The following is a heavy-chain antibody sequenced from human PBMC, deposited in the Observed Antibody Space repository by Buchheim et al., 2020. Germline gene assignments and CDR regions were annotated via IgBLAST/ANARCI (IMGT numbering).Heavy chain of an antibody. Sequence: EVQLVESGGGLVQPGGSLRLSCAVSGFTFSDHNMNWVRQAPGKGLEWVSFISPKSDSTYYADSVKGRFTVSRDNARNLLYLQMNSLRDDDTAVYYCARDPAHGNYPSNWFDPWGQGTL. V-gene: IGHV3-48*02. CDR3: ARDPAHGNYPSNWFDP. CDR2: ISPKSDST. D-gene: IGHD4-17*01. CDR1: GFTFSDHN. J-gene: IGHJ5*02.